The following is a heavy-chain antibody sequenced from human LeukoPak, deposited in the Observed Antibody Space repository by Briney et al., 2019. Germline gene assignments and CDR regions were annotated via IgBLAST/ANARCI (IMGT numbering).Heavy chain of an antibody. Sequence: ASVKVSCKASGYTFTSYGISWVRQAPGQGLEWMGWISAYNGNTNYAQKLQGRVTMTTDTSTSTAYMELRSLRSDDTAVYYCARVDIVVVPRYGMDVWGQGTTVTVSS. CDR3: ARVDIVVVPRYGMDV. J-gene: IGHJ6*02. CDR2: ISAYNGNT. CDR1: GYTFTSYG. D-gene: IGHD2-15*01. V-gene: IGHV1-18*01.